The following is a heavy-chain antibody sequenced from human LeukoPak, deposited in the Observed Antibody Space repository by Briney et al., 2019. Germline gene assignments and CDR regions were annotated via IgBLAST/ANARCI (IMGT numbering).Heavy chain of an antibody. J-gene: IGHJ4*02. V-gene: IGHV4-61*08. Sequence: PSETLSLTCAVSGGSISSGGYYWSWIRQPPGKGLEWIGYIYYSGSTNYNPSLKSRVTISVDTSKNQFSLKLSSVTAADTAVYYCARVQYGSGSYYFDYWGQGTLVTVSS. CDR3: ARVQYGSGSYYFDY. CDR1: GGSISSGGYY. D-gene: IGHD3-10*01. CDR2: IYYSGST.